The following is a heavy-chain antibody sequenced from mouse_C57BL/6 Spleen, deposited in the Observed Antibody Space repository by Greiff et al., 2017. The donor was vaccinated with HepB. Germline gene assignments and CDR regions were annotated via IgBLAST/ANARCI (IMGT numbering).Heavy chain of an antibody. D-gene: IGHD1-1*01. J-gene: IGHJ3*01. Sequence: VQLQQPGAELVKPGASVKMSCKASGYTFTSYWITWVKQRPGQGLEWIGDIYPGSGSTNYNEKFKSKATLTVDTSSSTAYMQLSSLTSEDSAVYYCARGYGSSRAWFAYWGQGTLVTVSA. V-gene: IGHV1-55*01. CDR1: GYTFTSYW. CDR3: ARGYGSSRAWFAY. CDR2: IYPGSGST.